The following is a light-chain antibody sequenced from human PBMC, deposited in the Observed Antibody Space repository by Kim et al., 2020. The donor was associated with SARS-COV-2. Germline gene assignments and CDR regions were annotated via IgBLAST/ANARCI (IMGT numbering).Light chain of an antibody. CDR2: DVS. CDR1: SSDVGAYNY. Sequence: SVTISCTGTSSDVGAYNYVSWYQQHPGKAPKLMIYDVSKRPSGVIDRFSGSKSGNTASLTISGLQSEDEADYYCCSYAGSYSVWVFGGGTQLTVL. J-gene: IGLJ3*02. V-gene: IGLV2-11*01. CDR3: CSYAGSYSVWV.